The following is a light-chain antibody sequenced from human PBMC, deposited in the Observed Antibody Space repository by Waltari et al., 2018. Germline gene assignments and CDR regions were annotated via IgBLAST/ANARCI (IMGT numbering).Light chain of an antibody. Sequence: QSALTQPASVSGSPGQSITISCTGTSSDVGGYNYVSWYQQHPGKAPKLMIYDVTKRPSWVSNRFSGSKSANTASLTISGLQAEDEADYYCSSYTTSTWVFGGGTKLTVL. J-gene: IGLJ3*02. CDR2: DVT. CDR3: SSYTTSTWV. CDR1: SSDVGGYNY. V-gene: IGLV2-14*01.